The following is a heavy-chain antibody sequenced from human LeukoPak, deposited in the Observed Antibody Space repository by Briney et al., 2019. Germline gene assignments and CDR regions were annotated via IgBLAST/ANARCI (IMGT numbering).Heavy chain of an antibody. Sequence: GGSLRLSCAASGFTFSSYGMHWVRQAPGKGLEWVAVISYDGSNKYYADSVKGRFTISRDTSMNTLFLQMNSLGAEDTAVYYCAKGAAAGKVDWFDPWGQGTLVTVSS. CDR3: AKGAAAGKVDWFDP. V-gene: IGHV3-30*18. J-gene: IGHJ5*02. CDR1: GFTFSSYG. CDR2: ISYDGSNK. D-gene: IGHD6-13*01.